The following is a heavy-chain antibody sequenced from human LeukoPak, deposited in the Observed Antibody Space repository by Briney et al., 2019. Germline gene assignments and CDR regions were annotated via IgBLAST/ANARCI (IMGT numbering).Heavy chain of an antibody. CDR2: ISAYNGNT. Sequence: ASVKVSCKASGYTFTSYGISWVRQAPGQGLEWMGWISAYNGNTNYAQKLQGRVTMTTDTSTSTAYMELRSLRSDDTAVYYCARHIVVVPAANDYYYGMDVWGQGTTVTVSS. D-gene: IGHD2-2*01. V-gene: IGHV1-18*01. CDR1: GYTFTSYG. J-gene: IGHJ6*02. CDR3: ARHIVVVPAANDYYYGMDV.